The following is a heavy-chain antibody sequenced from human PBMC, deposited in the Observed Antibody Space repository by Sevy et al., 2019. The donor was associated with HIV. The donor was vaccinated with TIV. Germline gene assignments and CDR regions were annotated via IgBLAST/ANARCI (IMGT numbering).Heavy chain of an antibody. J-gene: IGHJ4*02. CDR3: ARVGPTSRGELDY. CDR2: IYSGGST. CDR1: GFTVSSNY. V-gene: IGHV3-53*01. D-gene: IGHD3-16*01. Sequence: GGSLRLSCAASGFTVSSNYMSWVRQAPGKGLEWVSVIYSGGSTYYADSVKGRFTISRDNSKNTLYLQMNSLRAEDTAVYYCARVGPTSRGELDYWVQGTLVTVSS.